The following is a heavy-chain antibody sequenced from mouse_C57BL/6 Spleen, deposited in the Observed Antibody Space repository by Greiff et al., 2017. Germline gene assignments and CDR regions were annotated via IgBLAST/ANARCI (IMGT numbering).Heavy chain of an antibody. D-gene: IGHD1-2*01. Sequence: QVQLQQPVAELVRPGASVKLSCKASGYTFTSYWMHWVKQRPGQGLEWIGRIDPSNGNTKYNQKFKGKATLTVDTSSTTAYMQLSSLTSEDSAVYYCAGYSGSPFDYWGQGTTLTVSS. CDR3: AGYSGSPFDY. CDR1: GYTFTSYW. CDR2: IDPSNGNT. J-gene: IGHJ2*01. V-gene: IGHV1-59*01.